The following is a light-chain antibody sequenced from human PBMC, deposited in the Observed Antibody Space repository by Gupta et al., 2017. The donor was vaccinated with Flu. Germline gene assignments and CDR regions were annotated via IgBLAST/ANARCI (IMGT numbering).Light chain of an antibody. CDR1: QSISND. Sequence: ERTTRSCRASQSISNDLAWYQQKPGQTPRLLIYGASTRATGIPARFSGSGSGTEFTLTISSLQLEDFAVYYCQQYNNRPPWTFGQGTKVEIK. V-gene: IGKV3-15*01. CDR2: GAS. CDR3: QQYNNRPPWT. J-gene: IGKJ1*01.